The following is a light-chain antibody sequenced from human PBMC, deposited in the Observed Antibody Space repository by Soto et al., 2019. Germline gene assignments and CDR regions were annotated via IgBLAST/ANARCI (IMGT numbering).Light chain of an antibody. Sequence: QSVLTQPPSVSGSPGQSVTISCTGTSSDVGSYNRVSWYQQPPGTAPKLMVYEVTNRPSGVPDRFSGSKSGNTASLTISGLEVEDEADYYYSSYTSSSTHVFGTGTKVTV. V-gene: IGLV2-18*02. CDR3: SSYTSSSTHV. CDR1: SSDVGSYNR. CDR2: EVT. J-gene: IGLJ1*01.